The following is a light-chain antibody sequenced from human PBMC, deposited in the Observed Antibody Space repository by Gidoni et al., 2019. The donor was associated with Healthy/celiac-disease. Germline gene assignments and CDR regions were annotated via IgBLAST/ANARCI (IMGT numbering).Light chain of an antibody. CDR2: AAS. Sequence: DIQMTPSPSSLSASVGDRVTITCRASQSISSYLNWYQQKPGKAPKRLIYAASSWQSGVPSRFSGSGSGTDFTLTISRLQPEDFATYYCQQSYSTPLTFGGGTKVEIK. V-gene: IGKV1-39*01. CDR3: QQSYSTPLT. CDR1: QSISSY. J-gene: IGKJ4*01.